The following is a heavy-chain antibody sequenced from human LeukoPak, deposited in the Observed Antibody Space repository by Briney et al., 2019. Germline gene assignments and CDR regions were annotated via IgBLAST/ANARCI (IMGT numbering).Heavy chain of an antibody. V-gene: IGHV4-4*07. D-gene: IGHD3-10*01. J-gene: IGHJ4*02. CDR2: IYTSGST. CDR3: ARDEGAITYYYGSGSI. CDR1: GGSISSYY. Sequence: PSETLSLTCTVSGGSISSYYWSWIRQPAGKGLEWIGRIYTSGSTNYNPSLKSRVTISVDTSKNQFSLKLSSVTAADTAVYYCARDEGAITYYYGSGSIWGQGTLVTVSS.